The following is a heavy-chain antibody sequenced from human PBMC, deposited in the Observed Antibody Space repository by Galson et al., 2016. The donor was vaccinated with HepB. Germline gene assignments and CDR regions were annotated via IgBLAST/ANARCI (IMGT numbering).Heavy chain of an antibody. CDR3: ARIDYSDAIMFDY. D-gene: IGHD3-22*01. CDR1: GGSISSSPYY. CDR2: IYYSGRT. J-gene: IGHJ4*02. V-gene: IGHV4-39*01. Sequence: ETLSLTCTVSGGSISSSPYYWGWIRQPPGKGLEWIGSIYYSGRTYYNPSLKSRVTISVDTSGNQFSLKLSSVTAADSAVYYCARIDYSDAIMFDYWGQGTLVTVSS.